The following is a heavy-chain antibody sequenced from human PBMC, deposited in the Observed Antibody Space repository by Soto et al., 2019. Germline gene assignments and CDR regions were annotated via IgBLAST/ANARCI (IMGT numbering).Heavy chain of an antibody. CDR1: GFTFSGSA. CDR2: IRSKANSYAT. V-gene: IGHV3-73*01. D-gene: IGHD5-12*01. CDR3: TRRPDIVATIWGGYYYYGMDV. J-gene: IGHJ6*02. Sequence: EVQLVESGGGLVQPGGSLKLSCAASGFTFSGSAMHWVRQASGKGLEWVGRIRSKANSYATAYAASVKGRFTISRDDSKTTAYRQMSSLKTEDTAVYYCTRRPDIVATIWGGYYYYGMDVWGQGTTVTVSS.